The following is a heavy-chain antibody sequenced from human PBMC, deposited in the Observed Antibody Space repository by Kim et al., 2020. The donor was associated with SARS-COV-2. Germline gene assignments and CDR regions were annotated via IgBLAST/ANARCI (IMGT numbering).Heavy chain of an antibody. CDR3: GTDPLPLAAAGSYYYGMDV. Sequence: GGSLRLSCAASGFTFSSYGMHWVRQAPGKGLEWVAVIWYDGSNKYYADSVKGRFTISRDNSKNTLYLQMNSLRAEDTAVYYCGTDPLPLAAAGSYYYGMDVWGQGTTVTVSS. CDR2: IWYDGSNK. CDR1: GFTFSSYG. D-gene: IGHD6-13*01. J-gene: IGHJ6*02. V-gene: IGHV3-33*01.